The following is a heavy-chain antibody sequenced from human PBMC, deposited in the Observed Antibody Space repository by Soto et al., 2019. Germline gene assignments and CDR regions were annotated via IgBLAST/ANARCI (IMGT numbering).Heavy chain of an antibody. V-gene: IGHV3-30-3*01. CDR2: ISYDGSNK. J-gene: IGHJ6*02. Sequence: VQLVESGGGLVQPGGSLRLSCAASGFTFSSYAMHWVRQAPGKGLEWVAVISYDGSNKYYADSVKGRFTISRDNSKNTLYLQMNSLRAEDTAVYYCARPQTQWLDYYYGMDVWGQGTTVTVSS. CDR3: ARPQTQWLDYYYGMDV. D-gene: IGHD6-19*01. CDR1: GFTFSSYA.